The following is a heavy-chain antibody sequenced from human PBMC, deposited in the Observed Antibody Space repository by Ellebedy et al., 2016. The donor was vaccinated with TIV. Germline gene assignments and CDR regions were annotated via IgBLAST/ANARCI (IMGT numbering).Heavy chain of an antibody. CDR3: ATDSGRRNSWDTDY. Sequence: GESLKISCAASGFTFTTYSMNWVRQAPGKGLEWVAYIRGNSNDIYYADSVRGRLTISRDNSRNTLYLQINSLRAEYTAMYYCATDSGRRNSWDTDYWGQGTQVTVSS. CDR2: IRGNSNDI. J-gene: IGHJ4*02. V-gene: IGHV3-21*05. D-gene: IGHD3-10*01. CDR1: GFTFTTYS.